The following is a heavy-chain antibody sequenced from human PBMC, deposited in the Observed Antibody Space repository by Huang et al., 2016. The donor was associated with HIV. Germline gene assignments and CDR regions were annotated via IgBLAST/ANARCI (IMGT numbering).Heavy chain of an antibody. V-gene: IGHV3-30*18. J-gene: IGHJ4*02. D-gene: IGHD6-13*01. CDR2: ISYDAKTK. CDR1: GFTFSSYG. CDR3: AKGGSAAAVLDF. Sequence: QVQLVESVGGVVQPGRSLRISCAASGFTFSSYGMHWVRQAPGKGLEWVAVISYDAKTKYYADPVKGRFSISRDNSKTTVYLQLNSLRLEDTAVYYCAKGGSAAAVLDFWGQGTLVTVSS.